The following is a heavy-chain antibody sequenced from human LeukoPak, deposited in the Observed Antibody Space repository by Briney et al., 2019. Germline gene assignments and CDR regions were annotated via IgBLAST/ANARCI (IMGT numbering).Heavy chain of an antibody. CDR2: INPNSGGT. Sequence: GASVKVSCKASGFTFTGYYMHWVRQAPGQGLEWMGWINPNSGGTNSAQKFQGRVTMTRDTSIGTAYMELRRLRSDDTAVYYCASRGAVVPAATFDYWGQGTLVTVSS. CDR1: GFTFTGYY. CDR3: ASRGAVVPAATFDY. J-gene: IGHJ4*02. D-gene: IGHD2-2*01. V-gene: IGHV1-2*02.